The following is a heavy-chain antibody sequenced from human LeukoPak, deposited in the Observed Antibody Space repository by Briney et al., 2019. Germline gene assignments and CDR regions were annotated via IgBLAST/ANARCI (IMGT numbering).Heavy chain of an antibody. CDR1: GFTFSSYS. CDR3: ARDSRYSSSWFDAFDI. Sequence: GGSLRLSCAASGFTFSSYSMNWVRQAPGKGLEWVSSISSSSSYIYYADSVKGRLTIPRDNAKNSLYLQMNSLRAEDTAVYYCARDSRYSSSWFDAFDIWGQGTMVTVSS. V-gene: IGHV3-21*01. D-gene: IGHD6-13*01. J-gene: IGHJ3*02. CDR2: ISSSSSYI.